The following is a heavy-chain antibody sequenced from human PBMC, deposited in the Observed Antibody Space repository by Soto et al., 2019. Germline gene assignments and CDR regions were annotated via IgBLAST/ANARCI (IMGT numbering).Heavy chain of an antibody. CDR2: IIPVLGTA. CDR3: ARDKSHYYDTSAYYDT. Sequence: ASVKVSCKASGGTFSAYSISWVRQVPGQGLEWMGGIIPVLGTAHSAQKFQGRVTITADESTSTVYMELSSLRSEDTAMYYCARDKSHYYDTSAYYDTWGQGTLVTVSS. CDR1: GGTFSAYS. D-gene: IGHD3-22*01. J-gene: IGHJ5*02. V-gene: IGHV1-69*13.